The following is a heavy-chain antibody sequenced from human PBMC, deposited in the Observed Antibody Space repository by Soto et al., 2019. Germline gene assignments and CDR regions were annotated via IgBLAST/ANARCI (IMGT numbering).Heavy chain of an antibody. V-gene: IGHV4-59*02. Sequence: QVQLQESGPGLVKPSEILSLTCTVSGGSVSSHYWSWIRQPPGKGLEWIGFIYNSGTTYYNPSLKSRGTISVDTSENQFSLKLNSVTAADTAVYYCARGRGGSPAYDYWGQGTLVTVSS. CDR3: ARGRGGSPAYDY. CDR1: GGSVSSHY. CDR2: IYNSGTT. J-gene: IGHJ4*02. D-gene: IGHD1-26*01.